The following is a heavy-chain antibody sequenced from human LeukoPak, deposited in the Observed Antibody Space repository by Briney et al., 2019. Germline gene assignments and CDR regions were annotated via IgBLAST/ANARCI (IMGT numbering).Heavy chain of an antibody. CDR3: ATQVDSTLTRSDI. CDR2: INGDGNRL. D-gene: IGHD5-12*01. V-gene: IGHV3-74*01. Sequence: PGGSLRLSCAASGFTFSNYWLHWVRQVPGKGLMWVSRINGDGNRLNYADSVKGRFTISRDNAKNSLYLQMNSLRAEDTAVYYCATQVDSTLTRSDIWGQGTMVTVSS. CDR1: GFTFSNYW. J-gene: IGHJ3*02.